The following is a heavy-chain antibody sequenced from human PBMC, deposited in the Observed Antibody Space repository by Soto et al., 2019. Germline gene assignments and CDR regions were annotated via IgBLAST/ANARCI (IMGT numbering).Heavy chain of an antibody. CDR1: GFTFSSYA. D-gene: IGHD3-10*01. Sequence: GASLRLSCAASGFTFSSYAMSWVRQAPGKGLEWVSAISGSGGSTYYADSVKGRFTISRDNSKNTLYLQMNSLRAEDTAVYYCAKVDSGSYPYYFDYWGQGTLVTVSA. CDR3: AKVDSGSYPYYFDY. CDR2: ISGSGGST. J-gene: IGHJ4*02. V-gene: IGHV3-23*01.